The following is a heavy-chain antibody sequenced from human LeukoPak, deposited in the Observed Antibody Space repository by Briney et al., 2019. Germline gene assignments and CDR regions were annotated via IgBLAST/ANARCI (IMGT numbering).Heavy chain of an antibody. CDR1: GFTFSSYW. D-gene: IGHD3-3*01. J-gene: IGHJ4*02. CDR3: ASNSYYDFWSGYGD. CDR2: IKQDGSEK. Sequence: PGGSLRLSCAASGFTFSSYWMSWVRQAPGKGLEWVANIKQDGSEKYYVDSVKGRFTISRDNAKNSLYLQMNSLRAEDTAVYYCASNSYYDFWSGYGDWGQGTLVTVSS. V-gene: IGHV3-7*01.